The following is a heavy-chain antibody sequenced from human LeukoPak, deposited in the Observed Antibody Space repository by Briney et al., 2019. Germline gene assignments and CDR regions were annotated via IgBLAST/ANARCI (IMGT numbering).Heavy chain of an antibody. CDR3: ARELPREVTLDY. J-gene: IGHJ4*01. Sequence: PRGSLRLSCAASGFTFISYGMQWVRQAPGKGLVWVSRINTDGSDISYADSVKGRFTISRDNAKNTLYLQMNSLRAEDTAVYYCARELPREVTLDYWGQGILVTVSS. CDR2: INTDGSDI. V-gene: IGHV3-74*01. CDR1: GFTFISYG. D-gene: IGHD2-21*02.